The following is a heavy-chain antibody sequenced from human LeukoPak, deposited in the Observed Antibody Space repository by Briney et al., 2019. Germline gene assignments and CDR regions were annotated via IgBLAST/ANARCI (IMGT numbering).Heavy chain of an antibody. CDR2: FDPEDGET. J-gene: IGHJ4*02. V-gene: IGHV1-24*01. CDR1: GYTLTELS. CDR3: ATADRAYDRTFDY. D-gene: IGHD1-14*01. Sequence: GASVKVSCKVSGYTLTELSMHWVRQAPGKGLDWMGGFDPEDGETIYAQKFQGRVTMTEDTSTDTAHMELSSLRSEDTAVYYCATADRAYDRTFDYWGQGTLVTVSS.